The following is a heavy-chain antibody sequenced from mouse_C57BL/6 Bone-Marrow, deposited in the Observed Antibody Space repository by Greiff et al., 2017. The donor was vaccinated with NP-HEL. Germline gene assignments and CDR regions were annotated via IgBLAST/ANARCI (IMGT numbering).Heavy chain of an antibody. V-gene: IGHV1-64*01. CDR3: ARKGAAYYYAMDY. Sequence: VQLQQPGAELVKPGASVKLSCKASGYTFTSYWMHWVKQRPGQGLEWIGMIHPNSGSTNYNEKFKSKATLTVDKSSSTAYMQLSSLTSEDSAVYYCARKGAAYYYAMDYWGQGTSVTVSS. J-gene: IGHJ4*01. CDR2: IHPNSGST. CDR1: GYTFTSYW.